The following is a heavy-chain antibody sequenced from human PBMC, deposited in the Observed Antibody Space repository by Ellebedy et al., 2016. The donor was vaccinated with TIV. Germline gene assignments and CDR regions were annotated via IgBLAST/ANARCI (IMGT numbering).Heavy chain of an antibody. CDR1: GFTFSSYW. V-gene: IGHV3-7*03. D-gene: IGHD3-22*01. CDR2: IKQDGSEK. Sequence: PGGSLRLSCAASGFTFSSYWMSGVRQAPGKGLEWVANIKQDGSEKYYVDSVKGRFTISRDNAKNSLYLQMNSLRAEDTAVYYCASCPDDSRVYRWFDPWGQGTLVIVSS. CDR3: ASCPDDSRVYRWFDP. J-gene: IGHJ5*02.